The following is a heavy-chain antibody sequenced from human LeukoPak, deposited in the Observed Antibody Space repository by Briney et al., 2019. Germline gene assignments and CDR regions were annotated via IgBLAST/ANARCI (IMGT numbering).Heavy chain of an antibody. CDR2: INPNSGGT. Sequence: ASVKVSCKASGYTFTGYYMHWVRQAPGQGLEWMGRINPNSGGTDYAQQIQGRVTMTRDTSISTAYMELSRLRSDDTAVYCCARGSSGWYYFDYWGQGTLVTVSS. J-gene: IGHJ4*02. CDR1: GYTFTGYY. CDR3: ARGSSGWYYFDY. D-gene: IGHD6-19*01. V-gene: IGHV1-2*06.